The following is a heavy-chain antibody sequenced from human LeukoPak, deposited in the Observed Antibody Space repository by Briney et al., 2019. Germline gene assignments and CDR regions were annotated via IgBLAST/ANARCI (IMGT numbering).Heavy chain of an antibody. Sequence: GGSLRLSCAASGFTFSSYSMNWVRQAPGKGLEWVSSISSSSSYIYYADSVKGRFTISRDNAKNSLHLQMNSLRAEDTAVYYCASVGVITFGGVIVHDYWGQGTLVTVSS. CDR2: ISSSSSYI. J-gene: IGHJ4*02. CDR1: GFTFSSYS. D-gene: IGHD3-16*02. CDR3: ASVGVITFGGVIVHDY. V-gene: IGHV3-21*01.